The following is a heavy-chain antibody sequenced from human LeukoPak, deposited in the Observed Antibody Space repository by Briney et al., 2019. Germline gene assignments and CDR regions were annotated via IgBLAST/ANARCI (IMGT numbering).Heavy chain of an antibody. CDR2: INRDGSST. D-gene: IGHD3-22*01. Sequence: GGSLRLSCAASGFTFSSYWMHWVRQAPGKGLVWVSRINRDGSSTSYADSVKGRFTISRDNAKNTLYLQMNSLRAEDTAVYYCARDVDSSGYSPWFDPWGQGALVTVSS. J-gene: IGHJ5*02. CDR1: GFTFSSYW. V-gene: IGHV3-74*01. CDR3: ARDVDSSGYSPWFDP.